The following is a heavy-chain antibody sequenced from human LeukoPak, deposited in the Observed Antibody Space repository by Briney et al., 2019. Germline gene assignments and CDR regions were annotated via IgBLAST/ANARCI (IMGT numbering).Heavy chain of an antibody. D-gene: IGHD2-2*01. CDR2: INHSGST. J-gene: IGHJ6*03. V-gene: IGHV4-34*01. CDR3: ARPKYQLPYYYYYMDV. CDR1: GGSFSGYY. Sequence: PSETLSLTCAVYGGSFSGYYWSWIRQPPGKGLEWIGEINHSGSTNYNPSLKSRVTISVDTSKNQFSLKLSSVTAADTAVYYCARPKYQLPYYYYYMDVWGKGTTVTVSS.